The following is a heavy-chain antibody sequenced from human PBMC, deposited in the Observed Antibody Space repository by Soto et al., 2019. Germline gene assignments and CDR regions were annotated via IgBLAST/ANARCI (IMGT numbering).Heavy chain of an antibody. J-gene: IGHJ4*02. CDR2: IYWDDDK. V-gene: IGHV2-5*02. CDR1: GFSLSTSGVG. Sequence: SGPTLVNPTQTLTLTCTFSGFSLSTSGVGVGWIRQPPGKALEWLALIYWDDDKRYSPSLKSRLTITKDTSKNQVVLTMTNMDPVDTATYYCAHIQLRRHYYDSSGWRYWGQGTLVTVSS. CDR3: AHIQLRRHYYDSSGWRY. D-gene: IGHD3-22*01.